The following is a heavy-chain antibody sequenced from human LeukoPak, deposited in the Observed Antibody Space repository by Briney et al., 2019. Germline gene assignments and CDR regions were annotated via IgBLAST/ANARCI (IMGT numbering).Heavy chain of an antibody. D-gene: IGHD3-22*01. CDR2: IYYSGST. Sequence: PSQTLSLTCTISGGSISSGDYYWSWIRQPPGKGLEWIGYIYYSGSTYYNPSLKSRVTVSVGTSKNQFSLKLSSVTAADTAVYYCARGDVYYDSSGYYRPPDAFDIWGQGTMVTVSS. CDR1: GGSISSGDYY. V-gene: IGHV4-30-4*08. J-gene: IGHJ3*02. CDR3: ARGDVYYDSSGYYRPPDAFDI.